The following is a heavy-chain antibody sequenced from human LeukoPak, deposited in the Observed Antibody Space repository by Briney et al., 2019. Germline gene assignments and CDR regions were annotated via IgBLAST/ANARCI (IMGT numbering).Heavy chain of an antibody. CDR1: GFTFSSYG. CDR3: ANTAVAGPYYYYYGMDV. J-gene: IGHJ6*02. V-gene: IGHV3-30*18. Sequence: PGGSLRLSCAASGFTFSSYGMHWVRQAPGKGLEWVAVISYDGSNKYYADSVKGRFTISRDNSKNTLYLQMNSLRAEDTAVYYCANTAVAGPYYYYYGMDVWGQGTTVTVSS. D-gene: IGHD6-19*01. CDR2: ISYDGSNK.